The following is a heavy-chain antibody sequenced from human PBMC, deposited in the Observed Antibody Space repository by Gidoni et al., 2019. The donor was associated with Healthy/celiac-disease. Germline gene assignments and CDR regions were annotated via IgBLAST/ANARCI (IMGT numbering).Heavy chain of an antibody. CDR3: ARQVSNYYYYMDV. V-gene: IGHV4-39*01. CDR1: GGSISSSSYY. CDR2: IYYSGST. Sequence: QLQLQESGPGLVKPSETLSLTCTVPGGSISSSSYYWGWIRQPPGKGLEWIGSIYYSGSTYYNPSLKSRVTISVDTSKNQFSLKLSSVTAADTAVYYCARQVSNYYYYMDVWGKGTTVTVSS. J-gene: IGHJ6*03.